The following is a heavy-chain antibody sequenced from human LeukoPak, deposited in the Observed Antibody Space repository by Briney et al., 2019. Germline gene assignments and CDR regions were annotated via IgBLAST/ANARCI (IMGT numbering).Heavy chain of an antibody. D-gene: IGHD3-3*01. J-gene: IGHJ6*03. Sequence: PSETLSLTCTVSGGSISSYYWSWIRQPAGKGLEWIGRIYTSGSTNYNPSLKSRVTMSVDTSKNQFSLKLSSVTAADTAVYYCAREIPKNFWSRNYHYYYYYMDVWGKGTTVTVSS. CDR3: AREIPKNFWSRNYHYYYYYMDV. CDR2: IYTSGST. CDR1: GGSISSYY. V-gene: IGHV4-4*07.